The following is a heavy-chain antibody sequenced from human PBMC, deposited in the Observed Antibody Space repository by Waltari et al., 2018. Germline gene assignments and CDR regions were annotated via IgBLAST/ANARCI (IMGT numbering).Heavy chain of an antibody. CDR2: ISWNSGSI. CDR3: AKPFLSSSSFLSGGSYVKD. Sequence: VQLVESGGGVVQPGRSLRLSCAASGFTFDDYAMHWVRQAPGKGLEWVSGISWNSGSIGYADSVKGRFTISRDNAKNSLYLQMNSLRAEDTALYYCAKPFLSSSSFLSGGSYVKDWGQGTLVTVSS. CDR1: GFTFDDYA. J-gene: IGHJ4*02. D-gene: IGHD6-6*01. V-gene: IGHV3-9*01.